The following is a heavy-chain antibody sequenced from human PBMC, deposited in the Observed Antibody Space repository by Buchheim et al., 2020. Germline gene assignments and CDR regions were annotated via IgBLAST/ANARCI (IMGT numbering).Heavy chain of an antibody. J-gene: IGHJ4*02. Sequence: EVQVVESGGGVVQPGRSLRLSCAACGFTFSNYAIHWARQAPGKGLEWVANIKQDGSEKYYVDSVKGRFTISRDNAKNSLYLQMNSLRAEDTAVHYCASTALGSGYSHFDYWGQGTL. CDR1: GFTFSNYA. V-gene: IGHV3-7*01. CDR3: ASTALGSGYSHFDY. CDR2: IKQDGSEK. D-gene: IGHD3-3*01.